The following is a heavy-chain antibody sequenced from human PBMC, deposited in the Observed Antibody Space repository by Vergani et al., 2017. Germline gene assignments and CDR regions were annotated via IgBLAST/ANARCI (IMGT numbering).Heavy chain of an antibody. CDR2: IYYSGST. D-gene: IGHD2-21*02. J-gene: IGHJ2*01. CDR3: ASHIVVVTAHFDL. CDR1: GGSISSSSYY. V-gene: IGHV4-39*01. Sequence: QLQLQESGPGLVKPSETLSLTCTVSGGSISSSSYYWGWIRQPPGKGLEWIGSIYYSGSTYYNLSLKSRVTISVDTSKNQFSLKLSSVTAADTAVYYCASHIVVVTAHFDLWGRGTLVTVSS.